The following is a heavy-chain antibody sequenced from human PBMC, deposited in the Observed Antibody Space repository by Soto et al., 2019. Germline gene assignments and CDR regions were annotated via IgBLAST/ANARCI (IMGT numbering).Heavy chain of an antibody. CDR2: IYYSGST. Sequence: SETLSLTCTVSGGSISSYYWSGIRQPPGKGLEWIGYIYYSGSTNYNPSLKSRVTISVDTSKNQFSLKLSSVTAADTAVYYCARIIAAAGYYYYGMDVWGQGTTVTVSS. CDR1: GGSISSYY. J-gene: IGHJ6*02. D-gene: IGHD6-13*01. CDR3: ARIIAAAGYYYYGMDV. V-gene: IGHV4-59*01.